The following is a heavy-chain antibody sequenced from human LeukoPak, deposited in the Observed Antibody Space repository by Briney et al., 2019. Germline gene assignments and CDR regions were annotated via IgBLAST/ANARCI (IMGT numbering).Heavy chain of an antibody. CDR2: ISGGSDTI. J-gene: IGHJ3*02. Sequence: GGSLRLSCAASRFTFSIYSMNWVRQAPGKGLEWLAYISGGSDTIYYADSVQGRFTISRDNAKTSLYLQLSSLRADDTAVYNCARDSEGGLRGGGGYDIRGQGTMVTVSS. D-gene: IGHD3-22*01. CDR1: RFTFSIYS. CDR3: ARDSEGGLRGGGGYDI. V-gene: IGHV3-48*04.